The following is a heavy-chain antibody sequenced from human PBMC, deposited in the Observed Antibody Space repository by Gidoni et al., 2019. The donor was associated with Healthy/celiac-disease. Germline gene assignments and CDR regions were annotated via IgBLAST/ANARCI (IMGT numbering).Heavy chain of an antibody. CDR3: TKDAWDLSKSVY. D-gene: IGHD4-4*01. Sequence: QVQLQESGPGRVKPSENLSLTCAVSAYSIDTDFYWSWIRKSPGKVLEWIGRIYHDVDTYYNSSLKSRITISIDRSKKQCSLNLRSVTAADTAIYYCTKDAWDLSKSVYWGRGTLVTVSS. CDR2: IYHDVDT. CDR1: AYSIDTDFY. J-gene: IGHJ4*02. V-gene: IGHV4-38-2*02.